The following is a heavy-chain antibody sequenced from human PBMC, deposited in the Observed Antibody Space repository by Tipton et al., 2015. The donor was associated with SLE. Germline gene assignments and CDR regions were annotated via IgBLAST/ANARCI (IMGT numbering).Heavy chain of an antibody. CDR3: ARAGGVEMATINY. Sequence: TLSLTCTVSGGSISRYYWSWIRQFPGKGLEWIGYIYSSGSTNYNPSLKSRVTISVDTSKSQFSLKLSSVTAADTAVYYCARAGGVEMATINYWGQGKLVSVSS. D-gene: IGHD5-24*01. V-gene: IGHV4-4*08. CDR2: IYSSGST. J-gene: IGHJ4*02. CDR1: GGSISRYY.